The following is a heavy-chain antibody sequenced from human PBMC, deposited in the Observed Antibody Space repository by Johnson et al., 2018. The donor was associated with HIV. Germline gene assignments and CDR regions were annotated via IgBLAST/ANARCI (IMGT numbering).Heavy chain of an antibody. CDR2: ISSSGSTI. Sequence: QVQLVESGGGLVKPGGSLRLSCVASGFTFSDYYMTWVRQAPGKGLEWVSYISSSGSTIYSADSVTGRFTISRDNAKNSLYLQMNSLRAEDTAVYYCARSKDCSGGSCPDAFDIWGQGTMLIVSS. J-gene: IGHJ3*02. CDR3: ARSKDCSGGSCPDAFDI. V-gene: IGHV3-11*04. CDR1: GFTFSDYY. D-gene: IGHD2-15*01.